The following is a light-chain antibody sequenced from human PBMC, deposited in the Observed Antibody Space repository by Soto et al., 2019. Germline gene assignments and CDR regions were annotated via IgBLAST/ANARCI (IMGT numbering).Light chain of an antibody. J-gene: IGLJ2*01. Sequence: QSVLTQPASVSGPPGQSITISCTGTSSDVGSYNLVSWYQQHPGKAPKLMIYEVSKRPSGVSNRFSGSKSGNTASLTISGLQAEDEADYYCCSYAGSSTSYVVFGGGTKLTVL. CDR3: CSYAGSSTSYVV. V-gene: IGLV2-23*02. CDR1: SSDVGSYNL. CDR2: EVS.